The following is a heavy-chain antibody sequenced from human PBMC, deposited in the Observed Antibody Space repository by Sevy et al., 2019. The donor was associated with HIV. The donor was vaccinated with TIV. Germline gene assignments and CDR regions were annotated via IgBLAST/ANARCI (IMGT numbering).Heavy chain of an antibody. Sequence: SETLSLTCTVSGGSVSSGSYYWSWIRQPPGKGLEWIGYIYYSGSTNYNPSLKSRVTISVDTSKNQFSLKLSSVTAADTAVYYCAREASSSWYGDWFDPWRQGTLVTVSS. CDR3: AREASSSWYGDWFDP. V-gene: IGHV4-61*01. J-gene: IGHJ5*02. CDR2: IYYSGST. D-gene: IGHD6-13*01. CDR1: GGSVSSGSYY.